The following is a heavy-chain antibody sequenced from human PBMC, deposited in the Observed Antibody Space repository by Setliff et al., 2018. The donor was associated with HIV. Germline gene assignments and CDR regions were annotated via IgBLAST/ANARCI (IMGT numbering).Heavy chain of an antibody. Sequence: PSETLSLTCTVSGGSISSYYWSWIRQPAGKRLEFIGRISAAGTINYNPSLRSRVTLSVDTSENQFSLTVNSVTAADTAMYFCARDAGRATGSWWDQSASWYLDYWGHGILVTVSS. CDR3: ARDAGRATGSWWDQSASWYLDY. CDR1: GGSISSYY. D-gene: IGHD6-13*01. CDR2: ISAAGTI. J-gene: IGHJ4*01. V-gene: IGHV4-4*07.